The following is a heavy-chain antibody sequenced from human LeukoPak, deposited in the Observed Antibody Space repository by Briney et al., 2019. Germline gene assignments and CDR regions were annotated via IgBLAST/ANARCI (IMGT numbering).Heavy chain of an antibody. V-gene: IGHV4-38-2*02. J-gene: IGHJ6*03. Sequence: PSETLSLTCTVSGYSISTLANWGWIRQSPGKGLEWVASIYHGGSTYYNPSLRGRVTISMDTSKNQISLKLTSVTAADTAVYYCARWAEYCSSTSCYTYYYYMDVWXXGTXXXVS. D-gene: IGHD2-2*02. CDR1: GYSISTLAN. CDR3: ARWAEYCSSTSCYTYYYYMDV. CDR2: IYHGGST.